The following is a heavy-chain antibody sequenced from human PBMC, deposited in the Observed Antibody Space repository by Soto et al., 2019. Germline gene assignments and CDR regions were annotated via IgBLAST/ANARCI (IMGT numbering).Heavy chain of an antibody. Sequence: SVKVSCKASGDTFSTYSISWVRQAPGQGLEWLGGIIPILGTPSYAQRFQGRVTIIADKSTSTAYIEVSSLRSEDTAVYYCARERSRYDRSGYYRPDYWGQGTLVTVSS. V-gene: IGHV1-69*08. CDR2: IIPILGTP. J-gene: IGHJ4*02. CDR3: ARERSRYDRSGYYRPDY. CDR1: GDTFSTYS. D-gene: IGHD3-22*01.